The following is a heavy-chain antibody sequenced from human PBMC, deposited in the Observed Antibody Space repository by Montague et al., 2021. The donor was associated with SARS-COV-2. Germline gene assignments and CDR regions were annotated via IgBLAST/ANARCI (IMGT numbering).Heavy chain of an antibody. D-gene: IGHD7-27*01. J-gene: IGHJ4*02. CDR1: GTSIRNYY. CDR2: RYFDGRY. Sequence: SETLSLTCSVSGTSIRNYYWSWIRQSPGKGLEWIGYRYFDGRYTYSPSLKSRVTMSEDTSKNQVSLKVTSVTAADTAIYYCVSSLYDLGTGYYFDYWGPGVLVIVSS. V-gene: IGHV4-59*01. CDR3: VSSLYDLGTGYYFDY.